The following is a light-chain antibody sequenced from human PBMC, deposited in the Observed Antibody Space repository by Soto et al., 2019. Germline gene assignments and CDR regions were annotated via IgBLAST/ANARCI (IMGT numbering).Light chain of an antibody. Sequence: QSVLTQPPSVSGAPGQRVTISCTGSSSNIGAGYDVQWYQQLPGTAPKLLIYGNSNRPSGVPDRFSGSKSGTSASLAITGLQAEDEADYYCQSYDSSLSALFGTGTKLTVL. CDR1: SSNIGAGYD. V-gene: IGLV1-40*01. CDR2: GNS. J-gene: IGLJ1*01. CDR3: QSYDSSLSAL.